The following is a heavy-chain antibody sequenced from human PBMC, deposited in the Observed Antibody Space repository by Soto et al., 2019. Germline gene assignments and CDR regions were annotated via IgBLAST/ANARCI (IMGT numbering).Heavy chain of an antibody. D-gene: IGHD1-7*01. J-gene: IGHJ4*02. CDR3: AKDRRAGGNYGFYSDF. Sequence: PGGSLRLSCAASGFTFSSYGMTWVRQAPGKGLEWVSFSSATGAGTYYADSVKGRITISRDTSKNTLYLQMTSLRADDTAVYYCAKDRRAGGNYGFYSDFWGQGALVTVSS. CDR1: GFTFSSYG. V-gene: IGHV3-23*01. CDR2: SSATGAGT.